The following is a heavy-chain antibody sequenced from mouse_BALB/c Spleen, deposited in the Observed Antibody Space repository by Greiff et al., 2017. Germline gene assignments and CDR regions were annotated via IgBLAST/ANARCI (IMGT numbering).Heavy chain of an antibody. CDR1: GFTFSSYA. CDR2: ISSGGSYT. D-gene: IGHD1-2*01. Sequence: EVQGVESGGGLVKPGGSLKLSCAASGFTFSSYAMSWVRQSPEKRLEWVAEISSGGSYTYYPDTVTGRFTISRDNAKNTLYLEMSSLRSEDTAMYYCARGGNYGTWFAYWGQGTLVTVSA. V-gene: IGHV5-9-4*01. J-gene: IGHJ3*01. CDR3: ARGGNYGTWFAY.